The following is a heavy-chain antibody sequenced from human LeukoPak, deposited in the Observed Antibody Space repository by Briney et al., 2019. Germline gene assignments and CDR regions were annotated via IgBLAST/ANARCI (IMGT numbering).Heavy chain of an antibody. V-gene: IGHV3-74*01. CDR1: GFTFSSYW. CDR3: ARGRFGFTTAAAGTFDY. J-gene: IGHJ4*02. CDR2: INSDGSST. D-gene: IGHD6-13*01. Sequence: GGSLRLSCAASGFTFSSYWMHWVRQAPGKELVWVSRINSDGSSTSYADSVKGRFTISRDNSKNTLYLQMNSLRAEDTAVYYCARGRFGFTTAAAGTFDYWGQGTLVTVSS.